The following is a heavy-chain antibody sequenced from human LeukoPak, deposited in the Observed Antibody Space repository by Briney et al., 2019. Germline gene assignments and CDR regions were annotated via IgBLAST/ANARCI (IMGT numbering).Heavy chain of an antibody. CDR1: GFTFSSYS. Sequence: MAGGSLRLSCAASGFTFSSYSMNWVRQAPGKGLEWVSSISSSSSYIYYADSVKGRFTISRDNAKNSLYLQMNSLRAEDTAVYYCARGEYSYDVFDYWGQGTLVTVSS. CDR2: ISSSSSYI. J-gene: IGHJ4*02. V-gene: IGHV3-21*01. D-gene: IGHD5-18*01. CDR3: ARGEYSYDVFDY.